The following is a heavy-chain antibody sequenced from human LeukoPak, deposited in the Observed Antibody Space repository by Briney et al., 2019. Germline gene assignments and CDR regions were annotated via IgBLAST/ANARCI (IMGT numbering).Heavy chain of an antibody. CDR1: GGSISSGGYY. CDR2: IYYSGST. Sequence: PSETLSLTCTVSGGSISSGGYYWSWIRQHPGKGLEWIGYIYYSGSTYYNPSLKSRVTISVDRSKNQFSLKLNSVTAADTAVYYCARASVVAGSGLDYWGQGTLVTVSS. D-gene: IGHD6-19*01. CDR3: ARASVVAGSGLDY. J-gene: IGHJ4*02. V-gene: IGHV4-31*03.